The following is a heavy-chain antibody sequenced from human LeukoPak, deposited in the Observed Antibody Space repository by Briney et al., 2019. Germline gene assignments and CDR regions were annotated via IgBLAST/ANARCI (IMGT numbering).Heavy chain of an antibody. CDR3: ARDFEGYYYDSSGSPQVTLLQDY. CDR2: INPSGGST. Sequence: GASVKVSCKASGYTFTSYYMHWVRQAPGQGLEWMGIINPSGGSTSYAQKFQGRVTMTRDTSTSTVYMELSSLRSEDTAVYYCARDFEGYYYDSSGSPQVTLLQDYWGQGTLVTVSS. V-gene: IGHV1-46*01. J-gene: IGHJ4*02. D-gene: IGHD3-22*01. CDR1: GYTFTSYY.